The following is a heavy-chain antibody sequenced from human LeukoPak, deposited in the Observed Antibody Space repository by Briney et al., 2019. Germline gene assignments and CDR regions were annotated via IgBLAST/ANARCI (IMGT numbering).Heavy chain of an antibody. Sequence: SVTLSLTCTVSGGSISSHYWSWIRQPPGKGLEWIGYIYYSGSTNYNPSLKSRVTISVDTSKNQFSLKLSSVTAADTAVYYCARTPDPSSSWYIWYFDLWGRGTLVTVSS. D-gene: IGHD6-13*01. J-gene: IGHJ2*01. CDR2: IYYSGST. V-gene: IGHV4-59*11. CDR1: GGSISSHY. CDR3: ARTPDPSSSWYIWYFDL.